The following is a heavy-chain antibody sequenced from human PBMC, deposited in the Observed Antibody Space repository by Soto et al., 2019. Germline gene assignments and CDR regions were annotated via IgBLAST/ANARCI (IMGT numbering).Heavy chain of an antibody. V-gene: IGHV3-33*01. D-gene: IGHD3-3*02. Sequence: QVQLVESGGGVVQPGRSLRLSCAASGFTFSSYGMHWVRQAPGKGLEWVAVIWYDGSNKYYADSVKGRFTISRDNSKNTLYLQMNSLRAEDTAVYYCARGSIRPYYFDYWGQGTLVTVSS. J-gene: IGHJ4*02. CDR2: IWYDGSNK. CDR1: GFTFSSYG. CDR3: ARGSIRPYYFDY.